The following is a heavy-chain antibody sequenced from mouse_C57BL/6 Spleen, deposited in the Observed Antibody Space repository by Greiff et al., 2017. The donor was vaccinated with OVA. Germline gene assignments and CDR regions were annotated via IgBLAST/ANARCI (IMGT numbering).Heavy chain of an antibody. J-gene: IGHJ2*01. CDR1: GYTFTSYG. D-gene: IGHD1-1*01. CDR2: IYPRSGNT. V-gene: IGHV1-81*01. Sequence: QVQLQQSGAELARPGASVKLSCKASGYTFTSYGISWVKQRTGQGLEWIGEIYPRSGNTYYNEKFKGKAILTADKSSSTAYMELRSLTSEDSAVYFCARRTVECYFDYWGQGTTLTVSS. CDR3: ARRTVECYFDY.